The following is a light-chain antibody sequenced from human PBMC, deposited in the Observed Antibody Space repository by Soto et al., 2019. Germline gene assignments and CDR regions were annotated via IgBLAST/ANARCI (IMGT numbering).Light chain of an antibody. J-gene: IGKJ1*01. V-gene: IGKV3-15*01. CDR1: QSISDT. CDR2: GAS. Sequence: EIVMTQSPATLSVSPGGRATLSCRASQSISDTFAWYQQKPGQAPRLLIHGASTRAPGFPARFSGSGSGTDFTLTISSLQSEDFAVYYCQQYDNWPWTFGQGTKVEIK. CDR3: QQYDNWPWT.